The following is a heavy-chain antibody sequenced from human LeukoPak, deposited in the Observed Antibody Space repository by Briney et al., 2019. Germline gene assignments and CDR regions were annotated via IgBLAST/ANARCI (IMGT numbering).Heavy chain of an antibody. D-gene: IGHD3-10*01. V-gene: IGHV3-30*04. CDR2: ISYDGSNK. CDR1: GFTFSSYA. CDR3: AREGGSSEISDY. Sequence: PGRSLRLSCAASGFTFSSYAMHWVRQAPGKGLEGVAVISYDGSNKYYADSVKGRFTISRDNSKNTLYLQMNSLRAEDTAVYYCAREGGSSEISDYWGQGTLVTVSS. J-gene: IGHJ4*02.